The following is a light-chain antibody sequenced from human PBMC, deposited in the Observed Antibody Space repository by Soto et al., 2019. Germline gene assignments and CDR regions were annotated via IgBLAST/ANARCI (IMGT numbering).Light chain of an antibody. Sequence: QSALTQPGSMSGSPGQSITISCTGTSSDVGAYKYVSWYQQHPGKAPRLMMYDVSNRPSGVSTRFSGSKSGNTASLTISGLQAEDEADYYCTSYTISSTLRYVFGTGTK. V-gene: IGLV2-14*01. CDR1: SSDVGAYKY. J-gene: IGLJ1*01. CDR2: DVS. CDR3: TSYTISSTLRYV.